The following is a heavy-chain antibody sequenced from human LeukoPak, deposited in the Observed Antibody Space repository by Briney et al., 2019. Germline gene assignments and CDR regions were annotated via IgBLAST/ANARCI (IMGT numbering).Heavy chain of an antibody. Sequence: GASVKVSCKASGGTFSSYAITWVRQAPGQGLEWMGGIIPLFGTPNYAQKFQGRVTITADESTSTAYMELSSLRSEDTAVYYCARDHSSGWYYFDYWGQGTLVTVSS. CDR2: IIPLFGTP. D-gene: IGHD6-19*01. V-gene: IGHV1-69*13. CDR3: ARDHSSGWYYFDY. J-gene: IGHJ4*02. CDR1: GGTFSSYA.